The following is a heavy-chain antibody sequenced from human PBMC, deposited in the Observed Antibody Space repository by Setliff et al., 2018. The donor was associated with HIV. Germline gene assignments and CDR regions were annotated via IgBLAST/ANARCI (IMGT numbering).Heavy chain of an antibody. CDR3: VRERRRSPLSYGLDV. Sequence: LSLTCTVSGGSISSGGYYWNWIRQYPVKGLEWTGHIYYNGRTLFNPALGTRLNMSVDTSENQFSLHLNSVTAADTAVYYCVRERRRSPLSYGLDVWGQGTTVTVSS. CDR1: GGSISSGGYY. J-gene: IGHJ6*02. V-gene: IGHV4-31*03. CDR2: IYYNGRT.